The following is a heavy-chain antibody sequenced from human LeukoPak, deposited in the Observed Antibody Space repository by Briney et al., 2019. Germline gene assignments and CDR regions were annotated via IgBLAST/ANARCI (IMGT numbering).Heavy chain of an antibody. CDR3: ARHGRAWEIYDAFDI. V-gene: IGHV5-51*01. CDR1: GYSFPIYW. CDR2: IYPGDSDT. J-gene: IGHJ3*02. D-gene: IGHD1-26*01. Sequence: GESLKISCKGSGYSFPIYWLGWVRQMPGKGLEWMGIIYPGDSDTRYSPSFQGQVTISADKSISTAYLQWSSLKASDTAMYYCARHGRAWEIYDAFDIWGQGTMVTVSS.